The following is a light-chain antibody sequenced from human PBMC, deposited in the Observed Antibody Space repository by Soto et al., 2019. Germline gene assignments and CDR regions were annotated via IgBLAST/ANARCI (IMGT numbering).Light chain of an antibody. CDR2: GAS. J-gene: IGKJ4*01. CDR3: QQYVTSPLT. Sequence: IVLTQSPGTPSLSPGERATLSCRASQSVTSSYLAWYQQKPGQAPRLLIYGASSRATGIPDRFSGSGSGTDFTLTISRLEPEDFAVYYCQQYVTSPLTFGGGTKVDIK. V-gene: IGKV3-20*01. CDR1: QSVTSSY.